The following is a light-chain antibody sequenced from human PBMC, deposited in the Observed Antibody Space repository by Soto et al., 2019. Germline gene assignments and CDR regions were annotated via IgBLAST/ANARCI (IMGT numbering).Light chain of an antibody. J-gene: IGKJ1*01. V-gene: IGKV2-30*01. CDR1: QIRVYSDGNTY. CDR3: MQGTHWPPT. Sequence: DVVMPQSPLSLPVTLGQPASISCRSSQIRVYSDGNTYLNWFQQRPGQSPRRLIYKVSNRDSGVPDRFSGSGSGSDFTLKISRVEAEDVGVYYCMQGTHWPPTFGQGTKVEIK. CDR2: KVS.